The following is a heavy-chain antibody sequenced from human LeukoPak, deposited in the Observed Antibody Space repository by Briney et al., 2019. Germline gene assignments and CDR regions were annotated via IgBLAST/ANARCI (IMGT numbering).Heavy chain of an antibody. J-gene: IGHJ3*02. CDR1: GYTLTELS. D-gene: IGHD4-23*01. CDR2: FDPEDGET. Sequence: ASVKVSCKVSGYTLTELSMHWVRQAPGKGLEWMGGFDPEDGETIYAQKLQGRVTMTEGTSTDTAYMELSSLRSEDTAVYYCATAHFNVRLRWPHDAFDIWGQGTMVTVSS. CDR3: ATAHFNVRLRWPHDAFDI. V-gene: IGHV1-24*01.